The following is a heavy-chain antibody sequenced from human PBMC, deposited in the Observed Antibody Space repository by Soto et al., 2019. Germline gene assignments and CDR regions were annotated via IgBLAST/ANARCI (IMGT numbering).Heavy chain of an antibody. Sequence: QVQLVQSGAEVKKPGSSVKVSCKASGGTFSSYAISWVRQAPGQGLEWMGGIIPIFGTANYAQTFQGRVTITADESTRTAYMELSSLRSEDTAVYYCARDPMDFGVGYNYYYGMDVWGQGTTVTVSS. J-gene: IGHJ6*02. CDR1: GGTFSSYA. D-gene: IGHD3-3*01. CDR2: IIPIFGTA. V-gene: IGHV1-69*12. CDR3: ARDPMDFGVGYNYYYGMDV.